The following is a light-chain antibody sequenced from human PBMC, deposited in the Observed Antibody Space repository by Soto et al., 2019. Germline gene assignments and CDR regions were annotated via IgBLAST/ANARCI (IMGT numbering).Light chain of an antibody. CDR1: SSNIGDNY. CDR3: AAWDDGLSGVV. CDR2: ENN. Sequence: QSVLTQPSSASGTPGQRVTISCSGGSSNIGDNYVYWYQQFPGTAPKLLIYENNQRPSGVSDRFSVSKSGTSASLAISGLRSEDEADYYCAAWDDGLSGVVFGGGTKLTVL. V-gene: IGLV1-47*01. J-gene: IGLJ2*01.